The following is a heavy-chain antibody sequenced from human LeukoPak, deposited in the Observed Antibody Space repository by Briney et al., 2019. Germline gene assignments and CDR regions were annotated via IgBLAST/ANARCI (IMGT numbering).Heavy chain of an antibody. CDR3: ARKISCGGDCYSLDY. D-gene: IGHD2-21*01. Sequence: PGGSLRLSCAASGFTFSSYGMHWVRQAPGKGLEWVAVIWYDGSNKYYADSVKGRFTISGDNSKNTLYLQMNSLRAEDTAVYYCARKISCGGDCYSLDYWGQGTLVTVSS. V-gene: IGHV3-33*01. J-gene: IGHJ4*02. CDR1: GFTFSSYG. CDR2: IWYDGSNK.